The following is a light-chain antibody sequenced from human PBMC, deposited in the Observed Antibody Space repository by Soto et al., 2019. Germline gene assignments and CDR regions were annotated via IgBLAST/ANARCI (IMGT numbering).Light chain of an antibody. CDR3: QEYDGHCT. CDR2: GAS. J-gene: IGKJ2*02. V-gene: IGKV1-5*03. Sequence: DIQMTQSPSTLSASVGDRVTITCRASQSINSRLAWSQHKPGEAPKLLIYGASTLEGGVPSRFSGSGSGTEFTLTISSLQPDDFATYFCQEYDGHCTFGQGTKLEIK. CDR1: QSINSR.